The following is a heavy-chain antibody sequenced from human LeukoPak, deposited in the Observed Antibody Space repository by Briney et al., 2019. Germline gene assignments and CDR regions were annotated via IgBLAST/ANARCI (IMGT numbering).Heavy chain of an antibody. CDR2: ISGSGGST. Sequence: QPGGSLRLSCAASGFTFSSYAMSWVRQAPGKGLEWVSAISGSGGSTYYADSVKGRFTISRDNSKNTLYLQMNSLRAEDTAVYYCAKELGYGDYQGRDYYYYGMDVWGQGTTVTVSS. J-gene: IGHJ6*02. D-gene: IGHD4-17*01. V-gene: IGHV3-23*01. CDR3: AKELGYGDYQGRDYYYYGMDV. CDR1: GFTFSSYA.